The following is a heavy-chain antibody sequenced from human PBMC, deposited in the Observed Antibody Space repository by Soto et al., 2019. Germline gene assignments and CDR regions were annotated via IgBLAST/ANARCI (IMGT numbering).Heavy chain of an antibody. CDR2: ISGSRGAT. CDR1: GFMFSSYA. D-gene: IGHD1-1*01. CDR3: AKGDWKFDP. Sequence: EVQLLESGGDLVQPGGSLRLSCAASGFMFSSYAMSWVRQVPGKGLEWVSAISGSRGATYYADSVKGRFTISRDNSKNTLYLQMNSQRGEDTAIYYCAKGDWKFDPWGQGTLVTVSS. J-gene: IGHJ5*02. V-gene: IGHV3-23*01.